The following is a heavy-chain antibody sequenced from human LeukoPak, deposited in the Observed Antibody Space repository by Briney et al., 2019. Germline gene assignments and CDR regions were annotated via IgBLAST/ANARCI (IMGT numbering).Heavy chain of an antibody. Sequence: ASVKVSCKASGYTFTSYAMNWVRQAPGQGLEWMGWINTNTGNPTYAQGFTGRFVFSLDTSVSTAYLQISSLKAEDTAVYYCARVRVRKQWLVLHPGWFDPWGQGTLVTVSS. CDR1: GYTFTSYA. CDR3: ARVRVRKQWLVLHPGWFDP. J-gene: IGHJ5*02. V-gene: IGHV7-4-1*02. D-gene: IGHD6-19*01. CDR2: INTNTGNP.